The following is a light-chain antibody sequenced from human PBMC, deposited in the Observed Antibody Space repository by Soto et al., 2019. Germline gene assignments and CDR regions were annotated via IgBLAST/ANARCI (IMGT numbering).Light chain of an antibody. J-gene: IGKJ5*01. CDR2: DAF. V-gene: IGKV3-20*01. CDR3: QQYGVSPRT. Sequence: EIVLTQSAGTLSLSPGESATLSCRASRSLDSGQLAWYQQKVGRAPRLLIHDAFMRATGIPDRFSGSGSGTDFTLTIARLEPEDFAVYYCQQYGVSPRTFGHGTRLEIK. CDR1: RSLDSGQ.